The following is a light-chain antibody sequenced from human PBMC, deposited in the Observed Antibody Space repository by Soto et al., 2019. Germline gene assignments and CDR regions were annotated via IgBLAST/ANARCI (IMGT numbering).Light chain of an antibody. CDR3: QQYNNWPST. Sequence: EIVMTQSPATLSVSPGERATLSCRASQSVSSNLAWYQQKPGQAPRLLIYGASTRATGIPARFSGSGSGTDFTLTITSRQSEDFAFYYCQQYNNWPSTFGPGTKVDIK. CDR2: GAS. J-gene: IGKJ3*01. V-gene: IGKV3-15*01. CDR1: QSVSSN.